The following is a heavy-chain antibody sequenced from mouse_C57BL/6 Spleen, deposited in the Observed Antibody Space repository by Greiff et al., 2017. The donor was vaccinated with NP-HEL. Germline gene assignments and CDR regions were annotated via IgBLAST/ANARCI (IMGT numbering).Heavy chain of an antibody. CDR2: IWSGGST. CDR1: GFSLTSYG. Sequence: VQRVESGPGLVQPSQSLSITCTVSGFSLTSYGVHWVRQSPGKGLEWLGVIWSGGSTDYNVAFISKLSISKDNSKSQVYLKMNSLQADDTAIYYCARANWDGWFAYWGQGTLVTVSA. V-gene: IGHV2-2*01. CDR3: ARANWDGWFAY. D-gene: IGHD4-1*01. J-gene: IGHJ3*01.